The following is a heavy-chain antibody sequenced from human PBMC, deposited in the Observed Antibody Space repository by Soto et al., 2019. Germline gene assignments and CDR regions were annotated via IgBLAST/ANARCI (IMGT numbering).Heavy chain of an antibody. CDR1: GGSISSYY. V-gene: IGHV4-59*01. J-gene: IGHJ4*02. D-gene: IGHD1-1*01. CDR3: AGGNVERGY. Sequence: QVQLQESGPGLVKPSETLSLTCTVSGGSISSYYWSWIRQPPGKGLEWIGYIYYSGSTNYNPSLKSRVTISVDTSKNQFSLKLSSVTAADTAVYYCAGGNVERGYWGQGTLVTVSS. CDR2: IYYSGST.